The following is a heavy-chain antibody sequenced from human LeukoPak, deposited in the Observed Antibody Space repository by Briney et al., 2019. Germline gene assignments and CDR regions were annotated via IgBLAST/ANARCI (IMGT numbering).Heavy chain of an antibody. V-gene: IGHV3-23*01. D-gene: IGHD3-3*01. Sequence: SGGSLRLSCAASGFTFSSYAMSWVRQAPGKGLEWVSAISGSGGSTYYADSVKGRFTISRDNSKNTLYLQMNSLRAEDTAVYYCAKDFYDFWSGYLDYWGQGTLVTVSS. CDR2: ISGSGGST. J-gene: IGHJ4*02. CDR1: GFTFSSYA. CDR3: AKDFYDFWSGYLDY.